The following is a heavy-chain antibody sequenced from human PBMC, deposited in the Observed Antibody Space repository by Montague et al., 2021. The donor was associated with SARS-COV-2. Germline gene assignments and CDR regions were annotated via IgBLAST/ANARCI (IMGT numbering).Heavy chain of an antibody. Sequence: SETLSLTCTVSGDPISSFYWNWIRQPPGKGLEWIGRIYASGGTNYNPSLKGRVTMSVDTFKNQFSLKLNSVTAADTAVYYCGRGVVAATPVVDYWGRGTLVTVSS. CDR3: GRGVVAATPVVDY. CDR2: IYASGGT. CDR1: GDPISSFY. D-gene: IGHD2-15*01. V-gene: IGHV4-4*07. J-gene: IGHJ4*02.